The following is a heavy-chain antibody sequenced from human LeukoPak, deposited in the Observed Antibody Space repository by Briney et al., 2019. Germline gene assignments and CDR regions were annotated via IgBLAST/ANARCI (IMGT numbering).Heavy chain of an antibody. Sequence: GGSLRLSCAASGFTFSSYSMNWVRQAPGKGLEWVSSISSSSSYIYYADSVKGRFTVSRDNAKNSLYLQMNSLRAGDTAVYYCARDLGDCSSTSCFYNWFDPWGQGTLVTVSS. CDR2: ISSSSSYI. V-gene: IGHV3-21*01. CDR1: GFTFSSYS. CDR3: ARDLGDCSSTSCFYNWFDP. J-gene: IGHJ5*02. D-gene: IGHD2-2*01.